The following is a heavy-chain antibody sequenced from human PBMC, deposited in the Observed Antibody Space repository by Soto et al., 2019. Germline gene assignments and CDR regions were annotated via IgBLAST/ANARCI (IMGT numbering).Heavy chain of an antibody. Sequence: SETLSLTCTASGGSISSGGYYWSWIRQHPGKGLEWIGYIYYSGSTYYNPSLKSRVTISVDTSKNQFSLKLSSVTAADTAVYYCARVLFSGSYGMDVWGQGTTVTVSS. CDR3: ARVLFSGSYGMDV. CDR2: IYYSGST. V-gene: IGHV4-31*03. CDR1: GGSISSGGYY. D-gene: IGHD1-26*01. J-gene: IGHJ6*02.